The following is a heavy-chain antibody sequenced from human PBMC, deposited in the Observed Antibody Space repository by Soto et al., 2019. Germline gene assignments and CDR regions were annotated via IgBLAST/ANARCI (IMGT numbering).Heavy chain of an antibody. CDR1: GVSFIGYY. Sequence: SETLSLTCAVYGVSFIGYYWSWILQPPWKGLEWIGEINHSGSTNYNPSLKSRVTISVDTSKNQFSLKLSSVTAADTAVYYCARVTRRGYSYGYTPYNRFAPWGQGTPVPVSS. D-gene: IGHD5-18*01. CDR3: ARVTRRGYSYGYTPYNRFAP. CDR2: INHSGST. V-gene: IGHV4-34*01. J-gene: IGHJ5*02.